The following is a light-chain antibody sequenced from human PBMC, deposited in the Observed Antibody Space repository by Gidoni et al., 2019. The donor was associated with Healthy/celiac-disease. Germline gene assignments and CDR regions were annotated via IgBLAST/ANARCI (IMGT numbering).Light chain of an antibody. CDR1: QIINRW. Sequence: DIQMTQSPSTLSASVGDRVTITCRASQIINRWLAWYQQKPGKAPKLLIYKASSLESGVPSRFSGSGSGTEFTLTISSLQPDDFATYYCQQYNSYWTFGQGTKVEIK. J-gene: IGKJ1*01. CDR3: QQYNSYWT. V-gene: IGKV1-5*03. CDR2: KAS.